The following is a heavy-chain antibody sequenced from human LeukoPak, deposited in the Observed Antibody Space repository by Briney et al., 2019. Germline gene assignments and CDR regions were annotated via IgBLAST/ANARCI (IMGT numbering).Heavy chain of an antibody. CDR3: AKPTGYSSGWYMNFDY. CDR2: ISTSGGST. D-gene: IGHD6-19*01. V-gene: IGHV3-23*01. Sequence: PGGSLRLSCAASGFTFNSYAMNWVRQAPGKGLEWVSDISTSGGSTHYADSVKGRFTIYRDNSKNTLYLQMDRLRAEDTAVYYCAKPTGYSSGWYMNFDYWGQGTLVTVSS. CDR1: GFTFNSYA. J-gene: IGHJ4*02.